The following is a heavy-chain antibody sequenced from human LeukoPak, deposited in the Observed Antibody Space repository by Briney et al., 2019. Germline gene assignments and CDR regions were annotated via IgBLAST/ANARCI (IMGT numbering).Heavy chain of an antibody. J-gene: IGHJ6*02. Sequence: SQTLSLTCTVSGGSISSGDYYWSWIRQPPGKGLEWIGYIYYSGSTYYNPSLTSRVTISVDTSKNQFSLKLSSVTAADTAVYYCARDVAGIAAAGDDYYYYGMDVWGQGTTVTVSS. CDR2: IYYSGST. CDR3: ARDVAGIAAAGDDYYYYGMDV. V-gene: IGHV4-30-4*01. CDR1: GGSISSGDYY. D-gene: IGHD6-13*01.